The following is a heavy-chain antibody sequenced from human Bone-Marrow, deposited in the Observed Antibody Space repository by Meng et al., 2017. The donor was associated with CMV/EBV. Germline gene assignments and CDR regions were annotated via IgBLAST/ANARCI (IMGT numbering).Heavy chain of an antibody. Sequence: GESLKISCAASGFTFSSYWMHWVRQAPGKGLVWVSRINSDGSSTSYADSVKGRFTISRDNAKNTLYLQMNSLRAEDTAVYYCWRDIVVVPAATQQLVGGEYYYGMDVWGQGPTVTVSS. CDR1: GFTFSSYW. J-gene: IGHJ6*02. V-gene: IGHV3-74*01. CDR2: INSDGSST. CDR3: WRDIVVVPAATQQLVGGEYYYGMDV. D-gene: IGHD2-2*01.